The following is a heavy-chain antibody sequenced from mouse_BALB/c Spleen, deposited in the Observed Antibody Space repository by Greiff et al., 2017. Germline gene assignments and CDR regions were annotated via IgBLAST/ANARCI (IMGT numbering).Heavy chain of an antibody. CDR2: IYPGDGDT. J-gene: IGHJ4*01. Sequence: VQLQQSGAELARPGASVKLSCKASGYTFTSYWMQWVKQRPGQGLEWIGAIYPGDGDTRYTQKFKGKATLTADKSSSTAYMQLSSLSSEYSAVYYCASYASNYAMDYWGQGTSVTVSS. D-gene: IGHD1-1*01. CDR1: GYTFTSYW. CDR3: ASYASNYAMDY. V-gene: IGHV1-87*01.